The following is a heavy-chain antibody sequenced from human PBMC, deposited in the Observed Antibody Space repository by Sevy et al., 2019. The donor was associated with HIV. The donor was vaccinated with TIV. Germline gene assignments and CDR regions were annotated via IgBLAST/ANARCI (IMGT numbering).Heavy chain of an antibody. CDR3: AKDAGYDIRWYPGY. D-gene: IGHD6-19*01. Sequence: GGSLRLSCAASGLTFSTYAMHWVRQAPGKGLEWVAVISYDGSSRYYADSVKGRFTISRDNSKNTLYLQMNSLRAEDTAAYYWAKDAGYDIRWYPGYWGQGTLVTVSS. CDR2: ISYDGSSR. J-gene: IGHJ4*02. CDR1: GLTFSTYA. V-gene: IGHV3-30*18.